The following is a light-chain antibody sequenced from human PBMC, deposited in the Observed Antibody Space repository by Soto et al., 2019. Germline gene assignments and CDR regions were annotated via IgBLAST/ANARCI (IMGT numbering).Light chain of an antibody. CDR1: QSVSSSS. J-gene: IGKJ1*01. Sequence: EIVLTQSPGTLSLSPGERATLSCRAGQSVSSSSLAWYQQKPGQAPRLLIYCASSRATGIPDRFSGSGSGTDFALTISGLEAEDFAVYYCQQYCGSPLTFGQGTKVEI. CDR3: QQYCGSPLT. V-gene: IGKV3-20*01. CDR2: CAS.